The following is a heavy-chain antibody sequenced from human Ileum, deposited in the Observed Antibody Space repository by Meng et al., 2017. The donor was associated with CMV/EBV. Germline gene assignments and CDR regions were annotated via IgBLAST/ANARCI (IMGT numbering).Heavy chain of an antibody. Sequence: GESLKISCAASVFTLTNSGVHWIRQAPGKGLEWVAVISDDGSNKYYADSVKGRFTISRDNPKNTLYLQMSTLRAEDTAVYYCARDLDSSGGNWFDPWGQGTLVTVSS. CDR1: VFTLTNSG. J-gene: IGHJ5*02. D-gene: IGHD5-18*01. CDR3: ARDLDSSGGNWFDP. CDR2: ISDDGSNK. V-gene: IGHV3-30*19.